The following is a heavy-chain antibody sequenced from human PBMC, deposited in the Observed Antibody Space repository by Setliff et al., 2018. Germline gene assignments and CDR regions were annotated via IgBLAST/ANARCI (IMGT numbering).Heavy chain of an antibody. CDR3: ARGVAGDFDY. J-gene: IGHJ4*02. Sequence: ASVKVSCKASGYTFTSYAMNWVRQAPGQGLEWMGWMNPSSGNTGYAQKFQGRVTMTRNTSISTAYMELSSLRSEDTAVYYCARGVAGDFDYWGQGTLVTVAS. V-gene: IGHV1-8*02. CDR2: MNPSSGNT. D-gene: IGHD6-19*01. CDR1: GYTFTSYA.